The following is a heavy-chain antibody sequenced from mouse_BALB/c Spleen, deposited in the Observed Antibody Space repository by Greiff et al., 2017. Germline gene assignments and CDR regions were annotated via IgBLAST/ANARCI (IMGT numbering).Heavy chain of an antibody. Sequence: DVQLQESGGGLVKPGGSLKLSCAASGFTFSSYAMSWVRQTPEKRLEWVASISSGGSTYYPDSVKGRFTISRDNARNILYLQMSSLRSEDTAMYYCARDGIYYDYENYFDYWGQGTTLTVSS. D-gene: IGHD2-4*01. CDR3: ARDGIYYDYENYFDY. V-gene: IGHV5-6-5*01. CDR2: ISSGGST. CDR1: GFTFSSYA. J-gene: IGHJ2*01.